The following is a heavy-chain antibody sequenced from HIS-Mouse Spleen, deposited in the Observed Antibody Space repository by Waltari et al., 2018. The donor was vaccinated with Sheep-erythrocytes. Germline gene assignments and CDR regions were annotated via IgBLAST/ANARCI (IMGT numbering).Heavy chain of an antibody. D-gene: IGHD1-26*01. V-gene: IGHV3-30*18. CDR1: GFTFSSYG. Sequence: SGFTFSSYGMHWVRQAPGKGLEWVAGISYDGSNKYYADSVKGRFTISRDNSKNTLYLQMNSLRAEDTAVYYCAKRYSGSYYYYYYYGMDVWGQGTTVTVSS. CDR3: AKRYSGSYYYYYYYGMDV. CDR2: ISYDGSNK. J-gene: IGHJ6*02.